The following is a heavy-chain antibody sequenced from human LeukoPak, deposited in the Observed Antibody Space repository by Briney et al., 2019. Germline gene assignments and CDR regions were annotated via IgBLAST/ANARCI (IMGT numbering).Heavy chain of an antibody. V-gene: IGHV3-53*01. CDR3: ASGRYYFDY. CDR2: IYSVGST. CDR1: GFTVSSNY. Sequence: GGSLRLSCAASGFTVSSNYMSGVRQAPGKGLEWVSLIYSVGSTKYADSVKGRFTISRDNSKNTLYLQMNSLRAEDTAVYYCASGRYYFDYWGQGTLVTVSS. J-gene: IGHJ4*02.